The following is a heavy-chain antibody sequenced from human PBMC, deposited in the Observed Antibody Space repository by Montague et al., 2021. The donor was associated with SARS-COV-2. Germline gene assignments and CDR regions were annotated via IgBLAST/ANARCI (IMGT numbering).Heavy chain of an antibody. CDR1: GDSVASNTAT. D-gene: IGHD2-15*01. CDR2: TYYRSKWYH. J-gene: IGHJ3*02. Sequence: CAISGDSVASNTATWNWVRQSPARDLQWLVRTYYRSKWYHDYAISLKSRITINPDTSKNQFSLQLSSVAPEDTAVFYCARTTTRMLYPENAFDIWGQGTMVTVSS. V-gene: IGHV6-1*01. CDR3: ARTTTRMLYPENAFDI.